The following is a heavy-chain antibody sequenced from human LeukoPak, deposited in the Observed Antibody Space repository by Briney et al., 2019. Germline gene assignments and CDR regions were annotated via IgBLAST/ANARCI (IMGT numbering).Heavy chain of an antibody. CDR3: ARDLGRQWLVFRTFDY. D-gene: IGHD6-19*01. J-gene: IGHJ4*02. V-gene: IGHV3-7*05. CDR2: IKQDGSAK. Sequence: HPGGSLRLSCADSGVTFSSYWMSWVRQAPGKGLEWVANIKQDGSAKYYVDSVKGRFTISRDNGEKSLYLQMNSLRAEDTAVYYCARDLGRQWLVFRTFDYWGQGTLVTVSS. CDR1: GVTFSSYW.